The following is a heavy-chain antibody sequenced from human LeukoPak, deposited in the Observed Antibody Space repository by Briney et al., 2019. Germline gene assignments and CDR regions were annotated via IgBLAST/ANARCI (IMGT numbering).Heavy chain of an antibody. CDR2: INTDTGNP. Sequence: ASVKVSCKASGYTFITYAINWVRQAPGQGLEWMGWINTDTGNPTYAQGFTGRFVFSLDPSVSTAYLQISALKAEDTAVYYCGKDSPYGSGSYLNWLDPWGQGTLVTVSS. V-gene: IGHV7-4-1*02. CDR1: GYTFITYA. D-gene: IGHD3-10*01. CDR3: GKDSPYGSGSYLNWLDP. J-gene: IGHJ5*02.